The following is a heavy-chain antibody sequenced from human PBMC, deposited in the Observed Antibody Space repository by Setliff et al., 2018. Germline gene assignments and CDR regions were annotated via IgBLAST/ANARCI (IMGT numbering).Heavy chain of an antibody. V-gene: IGHV4-39*07. CDR3: ARGGKILEWLYAHDY. J-gene: IGHJ4*02. Sequence: SETLSLTCTVSGGSISSSSYYWGWIRQPPGKGLEWIGSIYYSGSTYYNPSLKSRVTIAVDTSKNQFSLKLSSVTAADTAVYYCARGGKILEWLYAHDYWGQGTLVTVSS. CDR2: IYYSGST. CDR1: GGSISSSSYY. D-gene: IGHD3-3*01.